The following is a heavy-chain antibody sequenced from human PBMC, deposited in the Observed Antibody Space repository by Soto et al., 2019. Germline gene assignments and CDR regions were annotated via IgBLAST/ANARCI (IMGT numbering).Heavy chain of an antibody. J-gene: IGHJ6*02. CDR2: ISGSSGNST. CDR1: GFTFSDYA. D-gene: IGHD2-8*02. Sequence: EGQLLESGGGLVQPGGSLRLSWAASGFTFSDYAMNWVRQAPGKGLEWVSFISGSSGNSTYYSDSVKGRFTVSRDNSKDTLYLQMNSRRSEDTAVYESTKHPYWREYYYQGMHCCGQGTTVTLS. V-gene: IGHV3-23*01. CDR3: TKHPYWREYYYQGMHC.